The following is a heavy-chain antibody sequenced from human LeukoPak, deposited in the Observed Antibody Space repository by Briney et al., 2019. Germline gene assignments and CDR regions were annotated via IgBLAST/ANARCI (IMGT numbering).Heavy chain of an antibody. CDR2: ISGSGGST. Sequence: GGSLRLSCAASGFTFSSYAMSWVRRAPGKGLEWVSAISGSGGSTYYADFVKGRFTISRDNSKNTLYLQMNSLRAEDTAVYYCAKGSRGYNPTDDYWGQGTLVTVSS. V-gene: IGHV3-23*01. D-gene: IGHD1-14*01. CDR1: GFTFSSYA. J-gene: IGHJ4*02. CDR3: AKGSRGYNPTDDY.